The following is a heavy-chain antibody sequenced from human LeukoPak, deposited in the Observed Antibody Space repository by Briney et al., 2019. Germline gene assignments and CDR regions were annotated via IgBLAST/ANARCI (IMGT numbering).Heavy chain of an antibody. D-gene: IGHD3-22*01. CDR2: ISAYNGNT. Sequence: ASVNVSCKSSGYTFTSYGFCWVRQPPGQGLEWMGWISAYNGNTNYAQKLQGRVTMTTDTSTSTAYMELRSLRSDDTAVYYCARAGSKVTVVNFDYWGQGTLVTVSS. CDR3: ARAGSKVTVVNFDY. V-gene: IGHV1-18*01. CDR1: GYTFTSYG. J-gene: IGHJ4*02.